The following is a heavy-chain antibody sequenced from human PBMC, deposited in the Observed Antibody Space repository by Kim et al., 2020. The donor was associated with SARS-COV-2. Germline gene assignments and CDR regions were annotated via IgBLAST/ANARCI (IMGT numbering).Heavy chain of an antibody. CDR2: IYYSGST. V-gene: IGHV4-39*01. J-gene: IGHJ4*02. CDR3: ARLAMGAAAFDY. CDR1: GGSISSSSYY. Sequence: SETLSLTCTVSGGSISSSSYYWGWIRQPPGKGLEWIGSIYYSGSTYYNPSLKSRVTISVDTSKNQFSLKLSSVTAADTAVYYCARLAMGAAAFDYWGQGT. D-gene: IGHD6-13*01.